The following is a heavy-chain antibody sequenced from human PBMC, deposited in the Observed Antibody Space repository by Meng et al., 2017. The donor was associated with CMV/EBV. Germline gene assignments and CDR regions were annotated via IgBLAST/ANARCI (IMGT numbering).Heavy chain of an antibody. V-gene: IGHV6-1*01. Sequence: QLPPTEVVPGLGNPSQTPPLPCAIAVDSVSSNSAAWNWITQSPSRGLEWLGRTYYRSKWYNDYAVSVKSRITINPDTSKNQFSLQLNSVTPEDTAVYYCARDPHSSSWYGWFDPWGQGTLVTVSS. CDR1: VDSVSSNSAA. CDR3: ARDPHSSSWYGWFDP. CDR2: TYYRSKWYN. D-gene: IGHD6-13*01. J-gene: IGHJ5*02.